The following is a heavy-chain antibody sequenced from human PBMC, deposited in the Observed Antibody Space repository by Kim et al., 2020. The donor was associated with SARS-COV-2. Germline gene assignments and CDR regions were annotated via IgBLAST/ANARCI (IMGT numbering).Heavy chain of an antibody. CDR3: ARRYCSSTSCYLDY. CDR1: GGSISSSSYY. Sequence: SETLSLTCTVSGGSISSSSYYWGWIRQPPGKGLEWIGSIYYSGSTYYNPSLKSRVTISVDTSKNQFSLKLSSVTAADTAVYYCARRYCSSTSCYLDYWGQGTLVTVSS. V-gene: IGHV4-39*01. CDR2: IYYSGST. D-gene: IGHD2-2*01. J-gene: IGHJ4*02.